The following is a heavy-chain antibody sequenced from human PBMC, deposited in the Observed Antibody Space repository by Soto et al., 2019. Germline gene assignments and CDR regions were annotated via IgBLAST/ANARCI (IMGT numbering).Heavy chain of an antibody. V-gene: IGHV1-24*01. CDR2: FDPEDGET. D-gene: IGHD6-19*01. Sequence: ASVKVSCKVSGYTLTELSMHWVRQAPGKGLEWMGGFDPEDGETIYAQKFQGRVTMTEDTSTDTAYMELSSLRSEDTAAYYCATAISRYSSGWYYGWGQGTLVTVSS. J-gene: IGHJ4*02. CDR3: ATAISRYSSGWYYG. CDR1: GYTLTELS.